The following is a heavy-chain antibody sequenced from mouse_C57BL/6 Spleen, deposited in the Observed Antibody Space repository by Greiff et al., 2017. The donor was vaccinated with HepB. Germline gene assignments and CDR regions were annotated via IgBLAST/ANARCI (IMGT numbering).Heavy chain of an antibody. CDR2: ISDGGSYT. V-gene: IGHV5-4*01. J-gene: IGHJ1*03. D-gene: IGHD2-3*01. CDR3: ARDPMVRWYFDV. Sequence: EVKLVESGGGLVKPGGSLKLSCAASGFTFSSYAMSWVRQTPEKRLEWVATISDGGSYTYYPDNVKGRFTISRDNAKNNLYLQMSHLKSEDTAMYYCARDPMVRWYFDVWGTGTTVTVSS. CDR1: GFTFSSYA.